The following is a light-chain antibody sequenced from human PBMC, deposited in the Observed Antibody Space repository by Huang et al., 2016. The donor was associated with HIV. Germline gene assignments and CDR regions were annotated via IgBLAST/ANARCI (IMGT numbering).Light chain of an antibody. J-gene: IGKJ2*01. CDR3: QEYNSVPYT. CDR2: AAS. V-gene: IGKV1-27*01. CDR1: QDIGNY. Sequence: DIQLTQSPSSLSASIGDRVTITCRAGQDIGNYLAWYQQRAGKVPKLLISAASTSQSGVPSRFSGSGSGTDFTLTISRLQPEDVATYYCQEYNSVPYTFGQGTKLEIK.